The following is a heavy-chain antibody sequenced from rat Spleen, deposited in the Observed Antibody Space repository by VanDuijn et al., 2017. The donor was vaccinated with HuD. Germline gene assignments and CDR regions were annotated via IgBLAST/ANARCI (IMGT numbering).Heavy chain of an antibody. D-gene: IGHD4-3*01. CDR1: GFTFNNYD. CDR3: VRQDTSGYSNWFTY. Sequence: EVQLVESGGDLVQPGRSLKLSCAASGFTFNNYDMAWVRQDSTKGLEWVASISPGGGSTYYRDSVKGRFTVSRDNAKSTLYLQMDSLRSEDTATFYCVRQDTSGYSNWFTYWGQGTLVTVSS. CDR2: ISPGGGST. J-gene: IGHJ3*01. V-gene: IGHV5-25*01.